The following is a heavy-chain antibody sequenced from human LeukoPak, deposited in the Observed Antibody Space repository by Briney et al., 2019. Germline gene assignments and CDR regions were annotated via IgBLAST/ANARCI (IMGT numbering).Heavy chain of an antibody. Sequence: SVKVSCKASGGTFSSYAISWVRQAPGQGLEWMGGIIPIFGTANYAQKFQGRVTITADKSTSTAYMELSSLRSEDTAVYYCARGKGGITSNSVYFDYWGQGTLVTVSS. CDR2: IIPIFGTA. CDR1: GGTFSSYA. V-gene: IGHV1-69*06. D-gene: IGHD1-14*01. CDR3: ARGKGGITSNSVYFDY. J-gene: IGHJ4*02.